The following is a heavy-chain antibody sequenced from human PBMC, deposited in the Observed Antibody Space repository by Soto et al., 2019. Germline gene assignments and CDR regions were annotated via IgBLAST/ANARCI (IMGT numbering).Heavy chain of an antibody. Sequence: SVKVSCKASGGTFSSYAISWVRQAPGQGLEWMGGIIPIFGTANYAQKFQGRVTITADESTSIAYMELSSLRSEDTAVYYCARLITMIVVVIDRPPDAFDIWGQGTMVTVSS. CDR3: ARLITMIVVVIDRPPDAFDI. CDR2: IIPIFGTA. J-gene: IGHJ3*02. CDR1: GGTFSSYA. D-gene: IGHD3-22*01. V-gene: IGHV1-69*13.